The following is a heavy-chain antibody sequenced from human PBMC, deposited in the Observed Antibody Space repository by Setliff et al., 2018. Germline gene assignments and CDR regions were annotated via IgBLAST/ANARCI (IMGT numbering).Heavy chain of an antibody. CDR2: IHSSGTT. D-gene: IGHD3-16*01. CDR1: GGSINNYY. V-gene: IGHV4-4*07. CDR3: ARPHGGLDLRFDP. J-gene: IGHJ5*02. Sequence: PSETLSLTCTISGGSINNYYWNWIRQSADKGLEWIGRIHSSGTTNYNPSLKSRATISVDTSKNQISLKLTSVTAADTAVYYCARPHGGLDLRFDPWGQGILVTVSS.